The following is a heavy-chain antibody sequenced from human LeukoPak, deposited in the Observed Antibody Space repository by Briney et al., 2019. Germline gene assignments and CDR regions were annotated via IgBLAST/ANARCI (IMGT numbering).Heavy chain of an antibody. CDR3: AKDLGKGDYFDY. D-gene: IGHD1-26*01. CDR2: IQYDGSKK. V-gene: IGHV3-30*02. CDR1: GFTFSSNG. Sequence: PGGSLRLSCVASGFTFSSNGMHWVREAPGKGLERVTFIQYDGSKKYYADSVKGRVTISRDNSKNTLYLAMNSLRAGDTAVDYCAKDLGKGDYFDYWGQGTLVTVSS. J-gene: IGHJ4*02.